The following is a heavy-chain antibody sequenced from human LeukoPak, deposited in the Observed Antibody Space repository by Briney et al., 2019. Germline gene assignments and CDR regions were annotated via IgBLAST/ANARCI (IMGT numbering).Heavy chain of an antibody. V-gene: IGHV4-59*01. J-gene: IGHJ4*02. D-gene: IGHD5-18*01. CDR1: GGSISSYY. Sequence: SETLSLTCTVSGGSISSYYWSWIRQPPGKGLEWIGYIYYSGSTNHNPSLKSRVTISVDTSKNQFSLKLSSVTAADTAVYYCARWVGSYGQDYWGQGTLVTVSS. CDR2: IYYSGST. CDR3: ARWVGSYGQDY.